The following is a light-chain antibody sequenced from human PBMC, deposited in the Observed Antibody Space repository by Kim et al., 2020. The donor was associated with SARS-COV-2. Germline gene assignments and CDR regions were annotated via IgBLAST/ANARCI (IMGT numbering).Light chain of an antibody. CDR1: ALPKQY. J-gene: IGLJ3*02. V-gene: IGLV3-25*03. Sequence: SPGQTARITCSVDALPKQYAYWYQQKPGQAPVLVIYKDSERPSGIPERFSGSSSGTTVTLTISGVQAEDEADYYCQSADSSGTYWVFGGGTQRTVL. CDR2: KDS. CDR3: QSADSSGTYWV.